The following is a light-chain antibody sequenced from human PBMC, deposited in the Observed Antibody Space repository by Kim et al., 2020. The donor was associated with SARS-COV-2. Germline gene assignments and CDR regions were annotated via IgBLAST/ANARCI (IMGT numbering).Light chain of an antibody. V-gene: IGKV3-15*01. CDR1: QRVSGN. Sequence: VSPGERATLSCRASQRVSGNLAWYQHKLGQAPRLLIYGASTRATDVPARFSGSGSGTDFTLTISSLQSEDFAVYYCQQYTNWPLTFGGGTKVDIK. CDR3: QQYTNWPLT. J-gene: IGKJ4*01. CDR2: GAS.